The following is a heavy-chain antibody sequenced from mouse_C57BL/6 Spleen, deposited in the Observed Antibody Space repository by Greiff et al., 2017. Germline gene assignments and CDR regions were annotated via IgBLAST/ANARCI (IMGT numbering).Heavy chain of an antibody. V-gene: IGHV5-9-1*02. CDR2: ISSGGDYI. CDR3: TRDTYYGSSYNYAMDC. Sequence: EVQVVESGEGLVKPGGSLKLSCAASGFTFSSYAMSWVRQTPEKRLEWVAYISSGGDYIYYADTVKGRFTISRDNARNTLYLQMSSLKSEDTAMYYCTRDTYYGSSYNYAMDCWGQGTSVTVSS. CDR1: GFTFSSYA. J-gene: IGHJ4*01. D-gene: IGHD1-1*01.